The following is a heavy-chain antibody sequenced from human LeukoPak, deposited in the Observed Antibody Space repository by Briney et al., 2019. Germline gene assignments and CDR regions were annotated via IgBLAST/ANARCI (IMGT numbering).Heavy chain of an antibody. CDR3: ARGLEWAGGNWFDP. D-gene: IGHD3-3*01. V-gene: IGHV4-39*07. J-gene: IGHJ5*02. Sequence: SETLSLTCTVSGGSISSNDYYWGWIRQPPGKGLEWIASIYYSGSTYYNPSLKSRVTISVDTSKNQFSLKLSSVTAADTAVYYCARGLEWAGGNWFDPWGQGTLVTVSS. CDR2: IYYSGST. CDR1: GGSISSNDYY.